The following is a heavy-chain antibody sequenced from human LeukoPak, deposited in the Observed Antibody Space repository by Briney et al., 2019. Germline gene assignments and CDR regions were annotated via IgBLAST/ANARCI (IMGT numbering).Heavy chain of an antibody. CDR1: GGSISSYY. V-gene: IGHV4-34*01. J-gene: IGHJ4*02. CDR3: ARGGVIDIVVVPAARAYDY. D-gene: IGHD2-2*01. Sequence: SETLSLTCTVSGGSISSYYWSWIRQPPGKGLEWIGEINHSGSTNYNPSLKSRVTISVDTSKNQFSLKLSSVTAADTVVYYCARGGVIDIVVVPAARAYDYWGQGTLVTVSS. CDR2: INHSGST.